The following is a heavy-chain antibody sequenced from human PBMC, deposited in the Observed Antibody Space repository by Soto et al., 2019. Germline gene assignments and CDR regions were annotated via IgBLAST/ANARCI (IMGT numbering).Heavy chain of an antibody. V-gene: IGHV4-39*01. Sequence: QLQLRESGPGLVKPSETLSLTCTVSGGSIISNNHYWGWIRQPPGKGLEWIGNIYYSGTTYYNPSLKSRATMSVDTSKGQFSLKLSSMTVADTAVYFCARRSTISRGFDYWGQGTLVTVSS. D-gene: IGHD3-9*01. J-gene: IGHJ4*02. CDR2: IYYSGTT. CDR3: ARRSTISRGFDY. CDR1: GGSIISNNHY.